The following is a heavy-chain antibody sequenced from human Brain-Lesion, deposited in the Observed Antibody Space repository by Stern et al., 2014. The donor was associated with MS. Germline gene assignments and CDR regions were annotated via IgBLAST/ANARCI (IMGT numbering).Heavy chain of an antibody. CDR3: AGEEDIRYCSGGSCTGNWFDP. Sequence: VQLVESGPGLVKPSETLSLTCTVAGGSVSSTSYAWAWIRQPPGKGLEWIGTIYYSGNPYYSPSLKSRLTISLDTSKNQFSWRLRSVTAADTAVYYCAGEEDIRYCSGGSCTGNWFDPWGQGTLVTVSS. V-gene: IGHV4-39*01. J-gene: IGHJ5*02. CDR1: GGSVSSTSYA. CDR2: IYYSGNP. D-gene: IGHD2-15*01.